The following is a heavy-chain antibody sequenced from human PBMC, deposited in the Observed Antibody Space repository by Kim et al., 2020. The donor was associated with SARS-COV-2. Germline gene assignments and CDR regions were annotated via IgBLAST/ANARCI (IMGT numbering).Heavy chain of an antibody. Sequence: APNYARKFQGRVTMTRDTSITTAYMELSGLRSDDTVIYYCAREASPRGFDVWGQGTTVTVSS. V-gene: IGHV1-2*05. CDR3: AREASPRGFDV. CDR2: AP. D-gene: IGHD5-12*01. J-gene: IGHJ6*02.